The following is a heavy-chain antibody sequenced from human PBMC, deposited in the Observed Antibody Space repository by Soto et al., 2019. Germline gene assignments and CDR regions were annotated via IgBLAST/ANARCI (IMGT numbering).Heavy chain of an antibody. D-gene: IGHD3-16*01. CDR1: GFTFSNYA. J-gene: IGHJ4*02. CDR3: GRAYFVWSSEQPYYFDY. V-gene: IGHV3-23*01. Sequence: EVQLLDSGGGLVQPGGSLRLSCAASGFTFSNYAMTWVRQVPGKGLEWVSGISGGGGRSYYADSVKGRFTISRDNSKSTLYLQMNSLRAEDSAVYYCGRAYFVWSSEQPYYFDYGGQGTLVTVSS. CDR2: ISGGGGRS.